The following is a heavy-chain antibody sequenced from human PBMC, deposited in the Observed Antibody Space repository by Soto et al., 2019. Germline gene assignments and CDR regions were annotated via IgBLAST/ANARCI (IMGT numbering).Heavy chain of an antibody. V-gene: IGHV4-30-4*01. CDR3: ARGRYCLTGRCFPNWFDS. Sequence: TLSLTCSVAGDSISSVDYFWAWIRQPPGQALEYIGYIYKSATTYYNPSFESRVAISLDTSKSQFSLNVTSVTAADTAVYFCARGRYCLTGRCFPNWFDSWGQGTLVTVSS. CDR2: IYKSATT. D-gene: IGHD2-15*01. CDR1: GDSISSVDYF. J-gene: IGHJ5*01.